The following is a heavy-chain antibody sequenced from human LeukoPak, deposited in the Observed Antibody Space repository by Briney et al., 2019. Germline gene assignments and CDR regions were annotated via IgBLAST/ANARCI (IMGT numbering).Heavy chain of an antibody. CDR2: IYYSGST. CDR1: GGSISSYY. V-gene: IGHV4-59*01. D-gene: IGHD3-22*01. Sequence: SETLSLTCTVSGGSISSYYWSWIRQPPGKGLEWIGYIYYSGSTNYNPSLKSRVTISVDTSKNQFSLKLSSVTAADTAVYYCVREGGSYDSSGYVDYWGQGTLVTVSS. CDR3: VREGGSYDSSGYVDY. J-gene: IGHJ4*02.